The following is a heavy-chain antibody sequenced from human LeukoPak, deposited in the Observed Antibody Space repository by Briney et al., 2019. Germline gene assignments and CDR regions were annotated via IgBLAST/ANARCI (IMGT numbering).Heavy chain of an antibody. D-gene: IGHD6-13*01. CDR1: GYTFTSYG. Sequence: VASVKVSCKASGYTFTSYGINWVRQAPGQRLEWTGWISAYNGNTNYAQKLQGRVTMTTDTSTSTAYMELRSLRSDDTAVYYCTRDLPYSSSWESIDYWGQGTLVTVSS. V-gene: IGHV1-18*01. CDR3: TRDLPYSSSWESIDY. CDR2: ISAYNGNT. J-gene: IGHJ4*02.